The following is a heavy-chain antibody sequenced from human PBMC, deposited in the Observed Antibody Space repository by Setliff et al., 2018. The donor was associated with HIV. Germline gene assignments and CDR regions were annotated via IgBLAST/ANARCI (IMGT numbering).Heavy chain of an antibody. CDR3: ARGSSWQYYYYYMDV. CDR2: IYYSGST. Sequence: SETLSLTCTVSGGSISSYYWSWIRQPPGKGLEWIGYIYYSGSTNYNPSLKSRVTISVDTSKNQFSLMLSSVTAADTAVYYCARGSSWQYYYYYMDVWGKGTTVTVSS. CDR1: GGSISSYY. V-gene: IGHV4-59*01. D-gene: IGHD6-13*01. J-gene: IGHJ6*03.